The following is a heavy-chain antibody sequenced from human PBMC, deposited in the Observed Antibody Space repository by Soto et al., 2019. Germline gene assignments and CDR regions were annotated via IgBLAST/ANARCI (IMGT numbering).Heavy chain of an antibody. V-gene: IGHV2-5*02. D-gene: IGHD2-15*01. CDR2: IYWDDDK. CDR3: AYLTCSGGSCYWFSFSGMDV. Sequence: QITLKESGPTLVKPTQTLTLTCTFSGFSLSTSGVGVAWIRQPPGKALAWLALIYWDDDKRYRPPLESRLTITKATSKDQVVLQMTNMHSVDTATYYCAYLTCSGGSCYWFSFSGMDVWGQGTTVTVSS. CDR1: GFSLSTSGVG. J-gene: IGHJ6*02.